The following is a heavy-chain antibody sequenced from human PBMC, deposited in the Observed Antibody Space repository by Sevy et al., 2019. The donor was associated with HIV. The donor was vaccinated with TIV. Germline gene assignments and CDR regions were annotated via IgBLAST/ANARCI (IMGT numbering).Heavy chain of an antibody. CDR1: GFTFSKYW. CDR3: ARDDGDYYFHY. CDR2: LKQDAGQK. J-gene: IGHJ4*02. V-gene: IGHV3-7*01. Sequence: GGSLRLSCAASGFTFSKYWMGWVRQAPGKGLEWVANLKQDAGQKYYVDSVKGRFTISRDKAKNSLYLQMNSLRGEDTAVYFCARDDGDYYFHYWGQGTLVTVSS. D-gene: IGHD7-27*01.